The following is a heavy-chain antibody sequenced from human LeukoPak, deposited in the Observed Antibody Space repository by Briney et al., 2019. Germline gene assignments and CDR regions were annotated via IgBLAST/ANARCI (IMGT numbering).Heavy chain of an antibody. Sequence: PSETLSLTCAVSGASISSSNWWSWARPPPGKGLEWIGEIYHAGTTNYIPSLKSRVTISVDNSRNQFSLKLTSVAAADTAVYYCARGGWYPESFQHWGQGALVTVSS. CDR3: ARGGWYPESFQH. CDR2: IYHAGTT. D-gene: IGHD6-19*01. CDR1: GASISSSNW. J-gene: IGHJ1*01. V-gene: IGHV4-4*02.